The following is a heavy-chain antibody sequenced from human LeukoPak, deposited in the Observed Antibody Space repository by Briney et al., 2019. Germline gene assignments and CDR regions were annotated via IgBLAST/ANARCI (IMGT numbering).Heavy chain of an antibody. D-gene: IGHD3-10*01. CDR3: ARGPRITLVRGGQWYHYMDV. J-gene: IGHJ6*03. V-gene: IGHV1-46*01. Sequence: GSVKVSCKASGYTFANYYIHLVRQAPGQGLEWMGLINPSGGSTNYAQKFQGRVTMTRDTSTSTVYMELSSLRSEDTAVYYCARGPRITLVRGGQWYHYMDVWGKGTTVTISS. CDR1: GYTFANYY. CDR2: INPSGGST.